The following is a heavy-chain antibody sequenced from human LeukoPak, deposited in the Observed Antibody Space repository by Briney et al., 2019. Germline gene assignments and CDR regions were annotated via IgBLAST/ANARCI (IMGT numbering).Heavy chain of an antibody. CDR1: GYTFTGYY. D-gene: IGHD1-14*01. Sequence: ASVKVSCKASGYTFTGYYMHWVRQAPGQGLEWMGWINPNSGGTNYAQKFQGRVTMTRDTSISTAYMELSRLRSDDMGIYYCARVGLYHTFDYWGQGTLVTVSS. J-gene: IGHJ4*02. V-gene: IGHV1-2*02. CDR3: ARVGLYHTFDY. CDR2: INPNSGGT.